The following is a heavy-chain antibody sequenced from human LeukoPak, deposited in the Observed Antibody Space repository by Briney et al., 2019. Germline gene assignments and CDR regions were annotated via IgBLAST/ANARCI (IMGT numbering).Heavy chain of an antibody. V-gene: IGHV4-39*01. D-gene: IGHD3-22*01. CDR2: IYYSGST. CDR1: GGSISSSSYY. Sequence: SETLSLTCTVSGGSISSSSYYWGWIRQPPGKGLEWIGSIYYSGSTYYNPSLKSRVTISVDTSKNQFSLKLSSVTAADTAVYYCARVTWDYYDSLYYFDYWGQGTLVTVSS. J-gene: IGHJ4*02. CDR3: ARVTWDYYDSLYYFDY.